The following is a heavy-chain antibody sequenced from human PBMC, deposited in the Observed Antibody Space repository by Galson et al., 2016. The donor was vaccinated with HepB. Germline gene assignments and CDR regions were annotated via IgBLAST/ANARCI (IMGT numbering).Heavy chain of an antibody. CDR3: VRDHSVVPTTAYNWFDP. CDR2: INSDGTIS. J-gene: IGHJ5*02. CDR1: GFAFSSHW. Sequence: SLRLSCAASGFAFSSHWMHWVRQDLGMGLVWVSRINSDGTISNYADSVKGRFTISRDNAKNTLYLQMNSLRAEDTAVYFCVRDHSVVPTTAYNWFDPW. D-gene: IGHD4-23*01. V-gene: IGHV3-74*01.